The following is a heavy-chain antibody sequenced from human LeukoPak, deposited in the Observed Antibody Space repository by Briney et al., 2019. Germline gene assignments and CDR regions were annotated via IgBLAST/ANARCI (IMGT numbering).Heavy chain of an antibody. Sequence: GGSLRLSCAASGFTFSSYSMNWVRQAPGKGLEWVAFIRYDGSNKYYADSVKGRFTISRDNSKNTLYLQMNSLRAEDTAVYYCAKSERTYGSGSLAPCDYWGQGTLVTVSS. CDR3: AKSERTYGSGSLAPCDY. CDR2: IRYDGSNK. CDR1: GFTFSSYS. J-gene: IGHJ4*02. V-gene: IGHV3-30*02. D-gene: IGHD3-10*01.